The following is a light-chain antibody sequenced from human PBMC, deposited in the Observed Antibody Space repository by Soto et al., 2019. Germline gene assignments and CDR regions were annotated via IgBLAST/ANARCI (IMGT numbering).Light chain of an antibody. Sequence: DIPMTQSPATLSVSIGERVTITCRASQTISSWLAWYQQKPGKAPKLLIYKASTLKSGVPSRFSGSGSGTEFTLTISSLQPDDFATYYCQHYNSYSEAFGQGTKVDI. V-gene: IGKV1-5*03. CDR3: QHYNSYSEA. J-gene: IGKJ1*01. CDR2: KAS. CDR1: QTISSW.